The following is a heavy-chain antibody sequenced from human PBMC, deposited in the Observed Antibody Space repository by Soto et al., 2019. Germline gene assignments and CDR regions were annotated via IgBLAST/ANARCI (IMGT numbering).Heavy chain of an antibody. D-gene: IGHD1-7*01. J-gene: IGHJ5*02. V-gene: IGHV3-21*01. CDR2: ISSSSIYI. CDR3: ASTFILNGTTS. Sequence: GGSLRLSCAASGFTFSNYGMNWVRQAPGKGLEWVSSISSSSIYIYYADSVKGRFTISRDNAKNSLYLQMNSLRAEDTAVYYCASTFILNGTTSWGQGNLVTVSS. CDR1: GFTFSNYG.